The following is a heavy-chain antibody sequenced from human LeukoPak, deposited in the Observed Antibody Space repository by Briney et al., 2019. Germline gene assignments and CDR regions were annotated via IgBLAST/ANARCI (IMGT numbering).Heavy chain of an antibody. CDR3: ARAVGYSGYVGAFDI. CDR2: IYSGGST. J-gene: IGHJ3*02. D-gene: IGHD5-12*01. CDR1: GFTVSSSY. V-gene: IGHV3-53*01. Sequence: GGSLRLSCAAFGFTVSSSYTSWVRQAPGKGLEWVSVIYSGGSTYYADSVKGRFTISRDNSKNTLYPQMNSLRAEDTAVYYCARAVGYSGYVGAFDIWGQGTMVTVSS.